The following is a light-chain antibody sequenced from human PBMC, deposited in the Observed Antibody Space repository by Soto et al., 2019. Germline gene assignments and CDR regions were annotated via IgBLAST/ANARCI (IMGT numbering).Light chain of an antibody. CDR3: MQGLQSLT. Sequence: DIVMTQFPLSLPVTPGEPASISCRSSQSLLHSNGYNYLDWYVQKPGQSPQLLIYLGSYRASGVPDRFSGSGSGTDFTLKLSRVEAEDVGVYYCMQGLQSLTFGGGTKVEIK. J-gene: IGKJ4*01. V-gene: IGKV2-28*01. CDR1: QSLLHSNGYNY. CDR2: LGS.